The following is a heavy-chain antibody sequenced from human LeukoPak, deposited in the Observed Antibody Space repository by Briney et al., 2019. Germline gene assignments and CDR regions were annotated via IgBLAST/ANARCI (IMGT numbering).Heavy chain of an antibody. D-gene: IGHD3-22*01. V-gene: IGHV1-24*01. CDR1: GYTLTELS. J-gene: IGHJ4*02. CDR2: FDPEDGET. CDR3: ATVPYYYDSSGYYYRHY. Sequence: GASVKVSCKVSGYTLTELSMHWVRQAPGKGLEWMGGFDPEDGETIYAQKFQGRVTMTEDTSTDTAYMELSSLRSEDTAVYYCATVPYYYDSSGYYYRHYWGQGTLVTVSS.